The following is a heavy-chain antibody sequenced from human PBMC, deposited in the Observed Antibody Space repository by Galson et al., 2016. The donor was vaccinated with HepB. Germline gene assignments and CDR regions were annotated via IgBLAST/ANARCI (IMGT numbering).Heavy chain of an antibody. D-gene: IGHD6-13*01. Sequence: SLRLSCAASGFTFSNYAMTWVRQAPGKGLEWVSGISGSGANTHYANAVKSRFTISRDNSNNTLYLQVNSLRAEDTALYFCARYSNSWAPFDYWGQGRLVTVSS. CDR1: GFTFSNYA. J-gene: IGHJ4*02. CDR2: ISGSGANT. CDR3: ARYSNSWAPFDY. V-gene: IGHV3-23*01.